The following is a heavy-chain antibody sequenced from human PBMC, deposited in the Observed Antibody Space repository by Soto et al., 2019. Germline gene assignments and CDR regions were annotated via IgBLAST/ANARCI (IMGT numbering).Heavy chain of an antibody. CDR2: SSAYNGNT. D-gene: IGHD1-1*01. CDR1: GYTFTSYG. J-gene: IGHJ4*02. Sequence: QVQLVQSGAEVKKPGASVKVSCKASGYTFTSYGISWVRQAPGQGLEWMGWSSAYNGNTNYAQKLQGRVTMTTEPPTSTAYMELRSLRSADTAVHYCARGSNDIDYWGQGTLVTVSS. V-gene: IGHV1-18*01. CDR3: ARGSNDIDY.